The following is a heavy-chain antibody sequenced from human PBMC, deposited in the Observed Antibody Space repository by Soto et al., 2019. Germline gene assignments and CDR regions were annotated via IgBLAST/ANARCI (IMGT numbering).Heavy chain of an antibody. J-gene: IGHJ4*02. Sequence: ASAKVSCTASGYTFNNYGFSWVRQAPGQGLEWMGWISGYNGNTNYAERLQGRVTMTTDTSTSTAYMELKSLRYDDTAVYYCAREGQLGYWGQGTPVTVSS. D-gene: IGHD6-6*01. CDR1: GYTFNNYG. V-gene: IGHV1-18*01. CDR2: ISGYNGNT. CDR3: AREGQLGY.